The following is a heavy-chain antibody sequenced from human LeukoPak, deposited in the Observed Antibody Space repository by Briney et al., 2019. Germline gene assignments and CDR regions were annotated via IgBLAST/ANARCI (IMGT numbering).Heavy chain of an antibody. J-gene: IGHJ3*02. CDR2: IYYSGSN. CDR1: GGSISSSSYY. Sequence: NPSETLSLTCTVSGGSISSSSYYWGWIRQPPGKGLEWIVCIYYSGSNYYNPSLKSRVTISVDTTKNQLYLKLSSVTAADTAVYYCARQSPHCSSTSCYDAFDIWGQGTMVTVSS. D-gene: IGHD2-2*01. V-gene: IGHV4-39*01. CDR3: ARQSPHCSSTSCYDAFDI.